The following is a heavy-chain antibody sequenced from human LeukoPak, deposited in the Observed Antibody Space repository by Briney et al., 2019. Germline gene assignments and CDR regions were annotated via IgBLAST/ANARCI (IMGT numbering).Heavy chain of an antibody. CDR1: GVSISSYY. CDR2: IYYSGST. Sequence: SETLSLTCTVSGVSISSYYWSCIRQPPGKGLEWIGYIYYSGSTNYNPSLKSRVTISVDTSKNQFSLKLSSVTAADTAVYYCARRFGYSYGPYYFDYWGQGTLVTVSS. V-gene: IGHV4-59*08. D-gene: IGHD5-18*01. CDR3: ARRFGYSYGPYYFDY. J-gene: IGHJ4*02.